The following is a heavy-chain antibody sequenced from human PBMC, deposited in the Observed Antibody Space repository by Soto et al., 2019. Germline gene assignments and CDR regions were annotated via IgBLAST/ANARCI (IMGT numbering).Heavy chain of an antibody. CDR2: IIPIFGTR. V-gene: IGHV1-69*06. Sequence: VQLMQSGAEVKKPGSSVKVSCKASGGTFSSNTISWVRQAPGQGLEWMGGIIPIFGTRNYAQNFQGRATITADKSTGTAYMELSSLRPDDTAVYYCARRLDDAFDIWGQGTMVIVSS. CDR3: ARRLDDAFDI. J-gene: IGHJ3*02. D-gene: IGHD6-25*01. CDR1: GGTFSSNT.